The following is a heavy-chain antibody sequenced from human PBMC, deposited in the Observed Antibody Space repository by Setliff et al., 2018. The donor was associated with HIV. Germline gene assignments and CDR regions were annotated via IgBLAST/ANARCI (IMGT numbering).Heavy chain of an antibody. D-gene: IGHD3-16*01. CDR3: ARGGRVVWWYSDL. J-gene: IGHJ2*01. CDR1: GYTLTEVS. CDR2: INPNADHT. V-gene: IGHV1-8*01. Sequence: ASVKVSCKISGYTLTEVSMHWARQAPGQGLEWMGFINPNADHTGYAQKFQGRVTMTSDVTISTAYMELNTLTSDDTAVYFCARGGRVVWWYSDLWGRGTLVTVS.